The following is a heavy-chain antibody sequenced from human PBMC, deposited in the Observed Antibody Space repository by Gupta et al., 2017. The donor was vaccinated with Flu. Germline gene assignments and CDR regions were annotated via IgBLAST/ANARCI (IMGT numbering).Heavy chain of an antibody. D-gene: IGHD2-15*01. CDR1: GGSFSGYY. CDR2: INQSGST. V-gene: IGHV4-34*01. CDR3: ARKVVATGEQDY. Sequence: QVQLQQWGAGLLKPSETLSLTCAVYGGSFSGYYWSWIRQPPGKGLEWIGEINQSGSTNYNPSLKSRVTISVDTSKNQFSLKLSSVTAADTAVYYCARKVVATGEQDYWGQGTLVTVSS. J-gene: IGHJ4*02.